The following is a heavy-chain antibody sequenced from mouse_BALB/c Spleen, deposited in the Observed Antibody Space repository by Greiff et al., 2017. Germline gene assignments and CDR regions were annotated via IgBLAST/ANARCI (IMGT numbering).Heavy chain of an antibody. V-gene: IGHV2-6-4*01. CDR2: IWGGGST. CDR1: GFSFSRYS. J-gene: IGHJ2*01. Sequence: VKLMESGPGLVAPSQSLSITCTVSGFSFSRYSVHWVRQPPGKGLEWLGMIWGGGSTDYNSALKSRLSISKDNSKSQVFLKMNSLQTDDTAMDYCARHGDYGEYYFDYWGQGTTLTVSS. D-gene: IGHD2-13*01. CDR3: ARHGDYGEYYFDY.